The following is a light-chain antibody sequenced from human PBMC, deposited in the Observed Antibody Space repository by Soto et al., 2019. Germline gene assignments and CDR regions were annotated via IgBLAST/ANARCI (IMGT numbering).Light chain of an antibody. J-gene: IGKJ1*01. CDR2: LGS. V-gene: IGKV2-28*01. CDR1: QSLLHSNGYNY. Sequence: DTVMTQSPLSLPVTPGEPASISCRSSQSLLHSNGYNYLDWYLQKPGQSPKLLIYLGSSRASGVPDRLGGSLSGTDFTLKISRVEAEDVGFYYCMQALHTPRTFGQGTNVEIK. CDR3: MQALHTPRT.